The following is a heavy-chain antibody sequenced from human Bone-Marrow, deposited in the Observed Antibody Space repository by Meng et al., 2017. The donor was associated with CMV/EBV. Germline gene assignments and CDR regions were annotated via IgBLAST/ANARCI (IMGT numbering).Heavy chain of an antibody. V-gene: IGHV1-46*01. CDR3: ARDARGGMDV. J-gene: IGHJ6*02. CDR1: AYTFTTNA. D-gene: IGHD5-12*01. Sequence: ASVKVSCKASAYTFTTNAMNWVRQAPGQGLEWMGIINPSGGSTSYAQKFQGRVTMTRDTSTSTVYMELSSLRSEDTAVYYCARDARGGMDVWGQGTTVTVSS. CDR2: INPSGGST.